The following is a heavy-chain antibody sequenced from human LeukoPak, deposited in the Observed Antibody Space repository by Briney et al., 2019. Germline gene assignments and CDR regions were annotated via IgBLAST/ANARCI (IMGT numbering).Heavy chain of an antibody. D-gene: IGHD6-13*01. J-gene: IGHJ4*02. V-gene: IGHV1-3*01. CDR3: ARDSSSWYRDFDY. CDR1: GYTFTSYA. CDR2: INAGNGNT. Sequence: ASVKVSCKASGYTFTSYAMHWVRQAPGQRLEWMGWINAGNGNTKYSQKFQGRVTITRDTSASTAYMELSSLRSEDTAVYYCARDSSSWYRDFDYWGQGTLVTVSS.